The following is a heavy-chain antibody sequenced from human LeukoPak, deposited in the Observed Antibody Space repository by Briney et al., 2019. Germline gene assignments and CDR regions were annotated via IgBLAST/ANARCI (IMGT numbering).Heavy chain of an antibody. Sequence: SETLSLTCTVFGGFISSSTYYWGWIRQPPGKRLEWIASIYYSGSTYYNPSLESRVTISVDTSKNQFSLKLTSVTAADTVVYFCARHNWNGGFDYWGQGTLVTVSS. CDR1: GGFISSSTYY. J-gene: IGHJ4*02. D-gene: IGHD1-20*01. CDR3: ARHNWNGGFDY. V-gene: IGHV4-39*01. CDR2: IYYSGST.